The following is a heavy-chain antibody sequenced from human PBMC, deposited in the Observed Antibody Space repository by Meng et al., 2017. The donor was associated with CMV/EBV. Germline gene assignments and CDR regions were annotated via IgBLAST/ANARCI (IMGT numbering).Heavy chain of an antibody. CDR2: ISSSSSYI. V-gene: IGHV3-21*01. D-gene: IGHD2-2*02. Sequence: GESLKISCAASGFTFSSYSMNWVRQAPGKGLEWVSSISSSSSYIYYADSVKGRFTISRDNAKNSLYLQMNSLRAEDTAVYYCAGYCSSTSCYRFDPWGQGTLVTVSS. CDR3: AGYCSSTSCYRFDP. CDR1: GFTFSSYS. J-gene: IGHJ5*02.